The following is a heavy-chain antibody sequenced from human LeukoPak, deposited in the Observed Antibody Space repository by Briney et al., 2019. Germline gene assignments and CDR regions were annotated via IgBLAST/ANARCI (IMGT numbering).Heavy chain of an antibody. CDR3: ARGLQLLWFGEIGY. CDR2: ISSSSSYI. CDR1: GFTFSSYS. Sequence: GGSLRLSCAASGFTFSSYSMNWVRQAPGKGLEWVSSISSSSSYIYYADSVKGRFTISRDNAKNSLYLQMNSLRAEDTAVYYCARGLQLLWFGEIGYWGQGTLVTVSP. D-gene: IGHD3-10*01. J-gene: IGHJ4*02. V-gene: IGHV3-21*01.